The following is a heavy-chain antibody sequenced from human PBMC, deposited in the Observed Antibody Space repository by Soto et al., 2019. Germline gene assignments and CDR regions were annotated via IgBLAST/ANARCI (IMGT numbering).Heavy chain of an antibody. CDR3: ARDQASLVWFESNNWFDP. Sequence: GGSLRLSCAASGFTFSSYWISWVRQAPGKGLEWVANIKQDGIEKYYVDSVKGRFTISRDNAKNSLYLQMNSLRAEDTAVYYCARDQASLVWFESNNWFDPCGQGTLVTVCS. CDR1: GFTFSSYW. CDR2: IKQDGIEK. J-gene: IGHJ5*02. D-gene: IGHD3-10*01. V-gene: IGHV3-7*01.